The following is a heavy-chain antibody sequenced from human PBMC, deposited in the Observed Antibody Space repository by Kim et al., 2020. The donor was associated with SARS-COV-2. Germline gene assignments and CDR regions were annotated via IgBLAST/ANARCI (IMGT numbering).Heavy chain of an antibody. CDR3: TTDLEDIVVVVAATGRWFDP. V-gene: IGHV3-15*01. CDR2: IKSKTDGGTT. J-gene: IGHJ5*02. Sequence: GGSLRLSCAASGFTFSNAWMSWVRQAPGKGLEWVGRIKSKTDGGTTDYAAPVKGRFTISRDDSKNTLYLQMNSLKTEDTAVYYCTTDLEDIVVVVAATGRWFDPWGQGTLVTVSS. D-gene: IGHD2-15*01. CDR1: GFTFSNAW.